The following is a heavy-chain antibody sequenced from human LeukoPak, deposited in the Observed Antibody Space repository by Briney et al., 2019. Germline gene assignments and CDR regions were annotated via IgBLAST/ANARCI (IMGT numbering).Heavy chain of an antibody. V-gene: IGHV3-23*01. CDR2: ISGSGDSA. CDR3: AKDLSSGTGRGFDY. CDR1: GFTFSSYA. D-gene: IGHD3/OR15-3a*01. J-gene: IGHJ4*02. Sequence: GGSLRLSCAASGFTFSSYAMSWVRQAPGKGLEWVSTISGSGDSAYYADSVKGRFIIQRDNSKNTLYLQMNSLRAEDTALYYCAKDLSSGTGRGFDYWGQGTLVTVSS.